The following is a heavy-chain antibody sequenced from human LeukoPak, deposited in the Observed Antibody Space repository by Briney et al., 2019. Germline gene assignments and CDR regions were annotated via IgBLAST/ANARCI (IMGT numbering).Heavy chain of an antibody. Sequence: GGSLRLSCAASGFTFSSYAMSWVRQAPGKGLEWVSAISGSGGSTYYADSVKGRFTISRDNSKNTLYLQMNSLRAEDTAVYYCAKGTFARDYIWGSYRSSGGAFDIWGQGTMVTVSS. CDR3: AKGTFARDYIWGSYRSSGGAFDI. D-gene: IGHD3-16*02. CDR1: GFTFSSYA. V-gene: IGHV3-23*01. J-gene: IGHJ3*02. CDR2: ISGSGGST.